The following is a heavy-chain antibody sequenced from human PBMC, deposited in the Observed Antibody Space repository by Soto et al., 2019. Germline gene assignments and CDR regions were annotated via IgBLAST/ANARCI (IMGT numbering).Heavy chain of an antibody. V-gene: IGHV1-2*02. D-gene: IGHD3-10*01. CDR3: ARNMDYYYGPGSGNGHGF. J-gene: IGHJ6*02. CDR1: GYTFTAYY. Sequence: QVQLVQSGAEVKEPGDSVRVSCEASGYTFTAYYIHWVRQVPGQGLEWMGWINPKFGDTTYAQDFKGRVSMTRDMSISTVYMELRRLTSDDTAIYYCARNMDYYYGPGSGNGHGFWGQGTTVTVFS. CDR2: INPKFGDT.